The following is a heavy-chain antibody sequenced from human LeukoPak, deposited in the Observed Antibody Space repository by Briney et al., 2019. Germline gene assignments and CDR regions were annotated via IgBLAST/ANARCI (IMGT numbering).Heavy chain of an antibody. CDR3: ARGLPEWLVRGGDAFDI. CDR2: IKQDGSEK. D-gene: IGHD6-19*01. Sequence: GGSLRLSCAASGFTFSSYAMSWVRQAPGKGLEWVANIKQDGSEKYYVDSVKGRFTISRDNAKNSLYLQMNSLRAEDTAVYYCARGLPEWLVRGGDAFDIWGQGTMVTVSS. V-gene: IGHV3-7*01. CDR1: GFTFSSYA. J-gene: IGHJ3*02.